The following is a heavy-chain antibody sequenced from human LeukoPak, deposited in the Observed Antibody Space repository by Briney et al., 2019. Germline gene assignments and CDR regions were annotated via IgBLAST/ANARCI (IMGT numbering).Heavy chain of an antibody. Sequence: AASVKVSCKVSGYTLTELSMHWVRQAPGKGLEWTGGFDPEDGETIYAQKFQGRVTMTEDTSTDTAYMELSSLRSEDTAVYYCATDGTWGSPFDYWGQGTLVTVSS. CDR1: GYTLTELS. J-gene: IGHJ4*02. V-gene: IGHV1-24*01. CDR2: FDPEDGET. CDR3: ATDGTWGSPFDY. D-gene: IGHD3-16*01.